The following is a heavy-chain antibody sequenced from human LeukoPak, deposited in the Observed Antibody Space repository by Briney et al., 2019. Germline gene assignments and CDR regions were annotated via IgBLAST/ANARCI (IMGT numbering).Heavy chain of an antibody. CDR2: IYTSGST. CDR1: GGSISSGSYY. Sequence: PSETLSLTCTVSGGSISSGSYYWSWIRQPAGKGLEWIGRIYTSGSTNYSPSLKSRVTISVDTSKNQFSLKLSSVTAADTAVYYCAGTTLWFGELYSFDYWGQGTLVTVSS. J-gene: IGHJ4*02. V-gene: IGHV4-61*02. CDR3: AGTTLWFGELYSFDY. D-gene: IGHD3-10*01.